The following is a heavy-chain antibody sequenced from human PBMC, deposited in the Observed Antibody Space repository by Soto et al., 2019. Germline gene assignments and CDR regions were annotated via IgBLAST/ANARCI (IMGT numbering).Heavy chain of an antibody. CDR2: ITGGSGFT. J-gene: IGHJ4*02. Sequence: EVQLLESGGGLVQPGGSLRLSCAASGFTFSTFAMNWVRQAPGKGLEWVSGITGGSGFTFYADSVKGRFTISRDDSENTLFLQMSSLRAEDTAKYYCAKSGPTNYFDFWGQGTLVTVSS. CDR3: AKSGPTNYFDF. CDR1: GFTFSTFA. V-gene: IGHV3-23*01. D-gene: IGHD1-26*01.